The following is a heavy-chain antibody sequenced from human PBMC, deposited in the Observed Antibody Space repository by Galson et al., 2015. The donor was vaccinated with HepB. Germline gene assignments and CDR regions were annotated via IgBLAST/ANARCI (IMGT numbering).Heavy chain of an antibody. CDR3: AKVPGPGSGWRGDY. CDR1: GFTFSGSA. CDR2: IRSKANSYAT. D-gene: IGHD6-19*01. V-gene: IGHV3-73*01. J-gene: IGHJ4*02. Sequence: SLRLSCAASGFTFSGSAMHWVRQASGKGLEWIGRIRSKANSYATAYAASVKGRFTISRDDSKNTAYLQMNSLRAEDTAVYYCAKVPGPGSGWRGDYWGQGTLVTVSS.